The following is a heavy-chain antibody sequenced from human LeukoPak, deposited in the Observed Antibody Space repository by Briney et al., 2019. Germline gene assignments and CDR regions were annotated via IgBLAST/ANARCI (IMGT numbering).Heavy chain of an antibody. Sequence: SETLSLTCAVYGGSFSGYYWSWIRQPPGKGPEWIGEINHSGSTNYNPSLKSRVTISVDTSKNQFSLKLSSVTAADTAVYYCARGGFSDNWFDPWGQGTLVTVSS. V-gene: IGHV4-34*01. J-gene: IGHJ5*02. CDR3: ARGGFSDNWFDP. CDR1: GGSFSGYY. D-gene: IGHD2-15*01. CDR2: INHSGST.